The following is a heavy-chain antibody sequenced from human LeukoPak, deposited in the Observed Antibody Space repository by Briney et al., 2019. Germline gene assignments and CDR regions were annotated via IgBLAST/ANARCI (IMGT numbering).Heavy chain of an antibody. Sequence: PGGSLRLSCAASGFTFSDTYMSWIRQAPGKGLEWVSYISSSASTIYYTDSVKGRFTISRGNAKNSLYLQLNSLRAEDTAVYYCARGLRWNDYWGQGTLVAVSS. CDR3: ARGLRWNDY. V-gene: IGHV3-11*04. J-gene: IGHJ4*02. CDR2: ISSSASTI. CDR1: GFTFSDTY. D-gene: IGHD4-23*01.